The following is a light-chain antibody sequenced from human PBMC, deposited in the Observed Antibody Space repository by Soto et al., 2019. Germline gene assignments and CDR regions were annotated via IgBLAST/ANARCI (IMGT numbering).Light chain of an antibody. V-gene: IGKV3-20*01. CDR2: GTS. J-gene: IGKJ1*01. CDR3: QQYDSPFTWT. CDR1: QSDSSSD. Sequence: EIVLTQSPGTLSLSPGERATLSCRASQSDSSSDLAWYQQKPGQAPRLLIYGTSSRATGIPDRFSGSGSGTDFTLTISRLEPEDFAVYYCQQYDSPFTWTFGQGTKVEIK.